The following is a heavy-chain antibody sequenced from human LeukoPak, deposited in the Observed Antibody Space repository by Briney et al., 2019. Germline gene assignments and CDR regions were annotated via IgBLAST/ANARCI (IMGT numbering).Heavy chain of an antibody. J-gene: IGHJ4*02. CDR2: ISSSSSYI. CDR3: ATLFDMVRGVDY. Sequence: GGSLRLSCAASGFTVSSNYMSWVRQAPGKGLEWVSSISSSSSYIYYADSVKGRFTISRDNAKNSLYLQMNSLRAEDTAVYYCATLFDMVRGVDYWGQGTLVTVSS. CDR1: GFTVSSNY. V-gene: IGHV3-21*01. D-gene: IGHD3-10*01.